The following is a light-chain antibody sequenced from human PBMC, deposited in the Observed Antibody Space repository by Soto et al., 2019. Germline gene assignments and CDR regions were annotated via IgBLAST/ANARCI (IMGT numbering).Light chain of an antibody. CDR1: QSVSNNY. CDR3: QQYGSSGT. V-gene: IGKV3-20*01. J-gene: IGKJ1*01. CDR2: GAS. Sequence: DIAFTQALSNLFRTASYPATISFRASQSVSNNYLAWYQQKPGQAPRLLIYGASNRATGIPDRFSGSGSGTDFTLTFSRLEPEDFAVYYCQQYGSSGTFGQGTKVDIK.